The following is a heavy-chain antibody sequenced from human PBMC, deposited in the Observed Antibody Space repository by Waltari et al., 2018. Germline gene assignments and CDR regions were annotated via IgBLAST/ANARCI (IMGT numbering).Heavy chain of an antibody. J-gene: IGHJ3*01. CDR3: AREGLRPNTEDYRGNGAYDF. CDR2: TPFDERDN. D-gene: IGHD2-8*01. V-gene: IGHV3-30*02. CDR1: GLDFKIYN. Sequence: QVQLVESGGGVVQTGESLRLSCTVSGLDFKIYNMHWIRQTPGMGLGWVAFTPFDERDNQYSDSLRGRFIISRDNSKYTLYLDMYSLRPDDSAVYYCAREGLRPNTEDYRGNGAYDFWGRGTKVTVSS.